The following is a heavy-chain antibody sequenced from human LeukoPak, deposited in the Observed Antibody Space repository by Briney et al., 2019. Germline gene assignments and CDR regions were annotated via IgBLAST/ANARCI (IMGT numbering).Heavy chain of an antibody. CDR3: AKDTTYYYDSSGYRMFDY. V-gene: IGHV3-23*01. Sequence: GESLKISCAASEFTFSSYAMSWVRQAPGKGLEWVSAISGSGGSTYYADSVKGRFTISRDNSKNTLYLQMNSLRAEDTAVYYCAKDTTYYYDSSGYRMFDYWGQGTLVTVSS. J-gene: IGHJ4*02. D-gene: IGHD3-22*01. CDR1: EFTFSSYA. CDR2: ISGSGGST.